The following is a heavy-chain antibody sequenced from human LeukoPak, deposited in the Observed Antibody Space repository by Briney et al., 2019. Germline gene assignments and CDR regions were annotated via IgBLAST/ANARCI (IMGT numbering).Heavy chain of an antibody. CDR3: ARGSPGGLRFLEWSGYYFDY. D-gene: IGHD3-3*01. CDR1: GFTVSSNY. Sequence: PGGSLRLSCAASGFTVSSNYMSWVRQAPGKGLEWVSVIHSGGSTYYADSVKGRFTISRDNSKNTLYLQMNSLRAEDTAVYYCARGSPGGLRFLEWSGYYFDYWGQGTLVTVSS. CDR2: IHSGGST. V-gene: IGHV3-53*01. J-gene: IGHJ4*02.